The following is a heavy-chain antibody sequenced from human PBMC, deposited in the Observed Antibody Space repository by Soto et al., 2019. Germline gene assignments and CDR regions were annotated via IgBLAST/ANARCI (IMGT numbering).Heavy chain of an antibody. Sequence: SETLSLTCTVSGGSISSYDWSWIRQPPGKGLEWIGYIYYSGSTNYNPSLKSRVTISVDTSKNQFSLKLSSVTAADTAVYYCARESFYDSGGFHGFDYWGQGTLVTVSS. CDR3: ARESFYDSGGFHGFDY. J-gene: IGHJ4*02. V-gene: IGHV4-59*01. CDR2: IYYSGST. D-gene: IGHD3-22*01. CDR1: GGSISSYD.